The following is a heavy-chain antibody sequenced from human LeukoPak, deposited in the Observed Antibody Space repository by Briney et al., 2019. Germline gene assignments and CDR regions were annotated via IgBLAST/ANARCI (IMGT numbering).Heavy chain of an antibody. Sequence: SVKVSCKASGGTFSSYAISWVRQAPGQGLEWMGRIIPILGIANYAQKFQGRVTITVDKSTSTAYMELSSLRSEDTAVYYCARDLEAVAGQHDYWGQGTLVTVSS. J-gene: IGHJ4*02. CDR2: IIPILGIA. CDR1: GGTFSSYA. D-gene: IGHD6-19*01. V-gene: IGHV1-69*04. CDR3: ARDLEAVAGQHDY.